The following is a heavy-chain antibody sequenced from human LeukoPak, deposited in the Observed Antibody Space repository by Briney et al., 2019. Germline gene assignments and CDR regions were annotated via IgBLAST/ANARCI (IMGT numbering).Heavy chain of an antibody. CDR1: GFTFSSFG. Sequence: GGSLRLSCAASGFTFSSFGMHWVRQAPGKGLEWVAVIWNDGSNNYYADSVKGRFTISRDNSKNTLYLQMNSLRSEDTAVYYCAKESSEYIYGYCNYWGQGTLVTVSS. D-gene: IGHD5-18*01. CDR2: IWNDGSNN. CDR3: AKESSEYIYGYCNY. V-gene: IGHV3-30*02. J-gene: IGHJ4*02.